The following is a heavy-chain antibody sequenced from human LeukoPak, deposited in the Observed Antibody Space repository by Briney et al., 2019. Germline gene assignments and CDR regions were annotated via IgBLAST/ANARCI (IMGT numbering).Heavy chain of an antibody. CDR3: AREDVGELIRMYYYYYYGMDV. CDR2: IKQDGSEK. CDR1: GFTFSSYA. J-gene: IGHJ6*02. V-gene: IGHV3-7*01. D-gene: IGHD3-10*01. Sequence: GGSLRLSCAASGFTFSSYAMSWVRQAPGKGLEWVANIKQDGSEKYYVDSVKGRFTISRDNAKNSLYLQMNSLRAEDTAVYYCAREDVGELIRMYYYYYYGMDVWGQGTTVTVSS.